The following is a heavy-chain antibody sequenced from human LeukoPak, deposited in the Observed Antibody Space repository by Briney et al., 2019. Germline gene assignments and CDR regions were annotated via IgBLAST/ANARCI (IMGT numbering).Heavy chain of an antibody. V-gene: IGHV3-21*01. CDR2: ISSSSSYI. Sequence: GGSLRLSCAASGFSFSSYSMNWVRQAPGKGLEWVSSISSSSSYINYADSVRGRFTISRDNAKNSLYLQMNSLRAEDTAVYYCARRVPTQVITDYFDYWGQGTLVTVSS. D-gene: IGHD3-16*01. CDR1: GFSFSSYS. CDR3: ARRVPTQVITDYFDY. J-gene: IGHJ4*02.